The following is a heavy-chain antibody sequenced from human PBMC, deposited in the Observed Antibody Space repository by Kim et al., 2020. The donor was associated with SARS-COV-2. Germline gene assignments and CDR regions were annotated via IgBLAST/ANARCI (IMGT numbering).Heavy chain of an antibody. V-gene: IGHV3-48*02. D-gene: IGHD1-1*01. J-gene: IGHJ4*02. Sequence: SDSVKGRFTISRDDAKNSLYLQMNSLRDGDTAVYFCARDFNWALDFWGQGTLVAVSS. CDR3: ARDFNWALDF.